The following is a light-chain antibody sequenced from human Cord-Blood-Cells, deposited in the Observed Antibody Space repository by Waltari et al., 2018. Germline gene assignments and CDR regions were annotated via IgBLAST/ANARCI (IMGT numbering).Light chain of an antibody. V-gene: IGKV1-39*01. Sequence: IQMIQSPSSLSASVGDRVTITCWASKCISSYLNWYQQKPGKAPKLLIYAASSLQSGVPSRFSGSGSGTDFTLTISSLQPEDFATYYCQQSYSTPYTFGHGTKLEIK. CDR2: AAS. CDR1: KCISSY. CDR3: QQSYSTPYT. J-gene: IGKJ2*01.